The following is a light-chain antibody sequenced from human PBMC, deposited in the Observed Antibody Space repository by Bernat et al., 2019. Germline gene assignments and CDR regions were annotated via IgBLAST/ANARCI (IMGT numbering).Light chain of an antibody. Sequence: QPVLTQPASVSGSPGQSITISCTGTSSDVGSYHLLSWYQQHPGKAPKLMIYECSKRPSGVSSRFSGSKPGNTASLTISGLQAEDEADYYCCSYAGSSTWVLGGGTRLTVL. CDR2: ECS. CDR1: SSDVGSYHL. J-gene: IGLJ3*02. CDR3: CSYAGSSTWV. V-gene: IGLV2-23*01.